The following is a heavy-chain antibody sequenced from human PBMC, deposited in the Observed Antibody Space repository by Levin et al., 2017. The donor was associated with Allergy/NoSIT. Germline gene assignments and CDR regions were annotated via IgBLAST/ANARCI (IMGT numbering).Heavy chain of an antibody. D-gene: IGHD3-22*01. CDR3: ATSNYYDGSGYSFLAYDY. CDR2: ISYDGNEK. Sequence: LSLPCAASGFSFSSSGMHWVRQAPGKGLEWVAIISYDGNEKYYAGSVKGRFTISRDNSKNTLYLQMDSLRAEDTAVYYCATSNYYDGSGYSFLAYDYWGQGTLVTVSS. J-gene: IGHJ4*02. CDR1: GFSFSSSG. V-gene: IGHV3-30*03.